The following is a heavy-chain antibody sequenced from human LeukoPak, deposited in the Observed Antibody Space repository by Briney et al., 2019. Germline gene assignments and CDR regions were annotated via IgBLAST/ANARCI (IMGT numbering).Heavy chain of an antibody. J-gene: IGHJ6*03. D-gene: IGHD3-22*01. CDR2: IYYSGTT. Sequence: SETLSLTCSVSGASISSYFWSWIRQPPGKGLEWIGYIYYSGTTNYNPSLKSRIAISLDTSKKQFSLRMRSVTAADTAVYYCARSTSGYYSKHYYFYMDVWGKGTAVTVSS. CDR3: ARSTSGYYSKHYYFYMDV. CDR1: GASISSYF. V-gene: IGHV4-59*01.